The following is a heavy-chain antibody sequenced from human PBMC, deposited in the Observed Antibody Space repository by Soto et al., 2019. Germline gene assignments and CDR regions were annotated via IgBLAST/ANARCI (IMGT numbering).Heavy chain of an antibody. J-gene: IGHJ4*02. D-gene: IGHD3-3*01. V-gene: IGHV3-74*01. CDR2: ISQEGTKI. CDR3: VKGEYDDFRSGHNLFDF. CDR1: GFTLSMHW. Sequence: PGGSLRLSCAASGFTLSMHWIHWLRQVAGKGLVWFSRISQEGTKIGYAESVKGRFTISRDIGKNTLYLQMNSLTADDTAVYSCVKGEYDDFRSGHNLFDFWGLGTLVNVSS.